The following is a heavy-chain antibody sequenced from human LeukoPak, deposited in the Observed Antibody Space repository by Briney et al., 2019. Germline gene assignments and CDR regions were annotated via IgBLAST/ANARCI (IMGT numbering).Heavy chain of an antibody. J-gene: IGHJ3*02. CDR1: GYTLIELS. V-gene: IGHV1-24*01. CDR2: FDPEDGET. Sequence: ASVKVSCKVSGYTLIELSMHWVRQAPGKGLEWMGGFDPEDGETIYAQKFQGRVTMTEDTSTDTAYMELSSLRSVDTAVYYCAKDVSSQYDGFDIWGQGTMVTVSS. D-gene: IGHD6-13*01. CDR3: AKDVSSQYDGFDI.